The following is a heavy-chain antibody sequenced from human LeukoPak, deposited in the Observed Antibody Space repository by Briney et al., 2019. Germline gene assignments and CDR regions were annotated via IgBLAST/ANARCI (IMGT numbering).Heavy chain of an antibody. D-gene: IGHD1-26*01. V-gene: IGHV3-23*01. CDR3: AKDLVGALYYFDY. Sequence: GGSLRLSCAASGFTFSSYAMSGVRQAPGKGLEWVSTISGSGGSTYYADSVKGRFTISRDNSKNTLYLQMNSLRAEDTAVYYCAKDLVGALYYFDYWGQGTLVTVSS. J-gene: IGHJ4*02. CDR2: ISGSGGST. CDR1: GFTFSSYA.